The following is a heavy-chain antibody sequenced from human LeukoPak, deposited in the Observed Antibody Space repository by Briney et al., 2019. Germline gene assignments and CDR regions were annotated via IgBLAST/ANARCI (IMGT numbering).Heavy chain of an antibody. D-gene: IGHD3-3*01. CDR2: MYYRGST. CDR1: GGSISSYY. Sequence: SETLSLTCTVSGGSISSYYWSWIRQPPGKGLEWIGSMYYRGSTYHNPSLKSRVTISVDTSKNQCSLKLSSVTAADTAVYYCARERGDYYDFWSGYYRPYYFDYWGQGTLVTVSS. V-gene: IGHV4-39*07. CDR3: ARERGDYYDFWSGYYRPYYFDY. J-gene: IGHJ4*02.